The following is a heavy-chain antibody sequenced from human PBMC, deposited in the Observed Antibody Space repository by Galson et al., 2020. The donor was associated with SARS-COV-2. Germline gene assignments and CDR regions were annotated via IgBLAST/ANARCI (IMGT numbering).Heavy chain of an antibody. Sequence: VKVSCKASGYTFTSYGISWVRQAPGQGLEWMGWISAYNGNTNYAQKLQGRVTMTTDTSTSTAYMELRSLRSDDTAVYYCARDQTTYYDFWSGYFYYFDYWGQGTLVTVSS. J-gene: IGHJ4*02. D-gene: IGHD3-3*01. CDR3: ARDQTTYYDFWSGYFYYFDY. CDR1: GYTFTSYG. V-gene: IGHV1-18*04. CDR2: ISAYNGNT.